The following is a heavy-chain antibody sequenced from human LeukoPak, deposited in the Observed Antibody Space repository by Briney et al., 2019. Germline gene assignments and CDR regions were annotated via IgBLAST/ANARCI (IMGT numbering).Heavy chain of an antibody. V-gene: IGHV3-48*03. D-gene: IGHD3-16*02. Sequence: GGSLRLSCAASGFTFSSYEMNWVRQAPGKGLEWVSYISSSGSTIYYADSVKGRFTISRDNAKNSLYLQMNSLRAEDTAVYYCARVSGITFGGVIVHPNWFDPWGQGTLVTVSS. CDR3: ARVSGITFGGVIVHPNWFDP. CDR1: GFTFSSYE. J-gene: IGHJ5*02. CDR2: ISSSGSTI.